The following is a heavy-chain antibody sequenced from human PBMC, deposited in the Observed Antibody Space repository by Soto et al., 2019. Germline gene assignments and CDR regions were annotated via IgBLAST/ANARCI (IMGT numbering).Heavy chain of an antibody. Sequence: GGSLRLSCAASGFTFSTYSMHWVRQAPGKGLEWISYITSRSSTIFYADSVKGRFTISRDNAKNSLYLQMNSLRDEDTAVYYCVRDNGGNDFWSGYYSGFDYWGQGTLVTVSS. V-gene: IGHV3-48*02. CDR3: VRDNGGNDFWSGYYSGFDY. CDR1: GFTFSTYS. CDR2: ITSRSSTI. J-gene: IGHJ4*02. D-gene: IGHD3-3*01.